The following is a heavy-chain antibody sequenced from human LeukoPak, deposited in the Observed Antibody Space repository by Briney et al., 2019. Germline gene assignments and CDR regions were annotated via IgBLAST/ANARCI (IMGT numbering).Heavy chain of an antibody. CDR1: GFIFSSYE. Sequence: QPGGSLRLSCAASGFIFSSYEMNWVRQAPGKGLEWVSYISSSGSTIYYADSVKGRFTISRDNAKNSLYLQMNSLRAEDTAVYYCQTGIAVAGGFYYFDYWGQGTLVTVSS. CDR2: ISSSGSTI. V-gene: IGHV3-48*03. J-gene: IGHJ4*02. CDR3: QTGIAVAGGFYYFDY. D-gene: IGHD6-19*01.